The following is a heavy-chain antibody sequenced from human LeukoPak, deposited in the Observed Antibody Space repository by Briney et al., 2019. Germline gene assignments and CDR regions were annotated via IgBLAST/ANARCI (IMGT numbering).Heavy chain of an antibody. CDR3: ARDGGYCTNGVCWPEYFDD. Sequence: GGSLRLSCAAPGFTFRNYNMNWVRQAPGKGLEWVSSISRSSTYISYADSVKGRFTISRDNAKNSLYLQMNSLRAEDTAVYYCARDGGYCTNGVCWPEYFDDWGQGTLVTVSS. D-gene: IGHD2-8*01. J-gene: IGHJ4*02. CDR1: GFTFRNYN. CDR2: ISRSSTYI. V-gene: IGHV3-21*01.